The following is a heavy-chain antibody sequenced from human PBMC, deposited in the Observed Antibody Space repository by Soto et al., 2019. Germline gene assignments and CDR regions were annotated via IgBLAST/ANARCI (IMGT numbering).Heavy chain of an antibody. Sequence: PGGSLRLSCAASGFSFSSHEMNWVRQAPGKGLEWVSYISSSGGDYTDYADSVKGRFTISRDNTRDSLFLQMNSLRVEDTAVYYCVRANWNVDYWGRGTLVTVSS. D-gene: IGHD1-1*01. V-gene: IGHV3-48*03. J-gene: IGHJ4*02. CDR2: ISSSGGDYT. CDR1: GFSFSSHE. CDR3: VRANWNVDY.